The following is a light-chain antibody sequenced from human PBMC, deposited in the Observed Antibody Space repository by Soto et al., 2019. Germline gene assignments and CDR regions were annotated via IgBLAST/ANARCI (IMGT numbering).Light chain of an antibody. Sequence: DIQMTQSPSTLSASVGDTVTITCRASQSISSRLAWYQQKPGQTTKVLMYDASNLQTEVPSRLSGSGFGTEFTLTISSLQPDDFATYSCQHHYTYLWTFGQGTKVEIK. CDR1: QSISSR. CDR2: DAS. CDR3: QHHYTYLWT. V-gene: IGKV1-5*01. J-gene: IGKJ1*01.